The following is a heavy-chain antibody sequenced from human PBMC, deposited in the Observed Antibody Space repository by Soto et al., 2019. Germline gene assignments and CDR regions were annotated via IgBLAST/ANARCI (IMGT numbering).Heavy chain of an antibody. D-gene: IGHD4-17*01. J-gene: IGHJ5*01. Sequence: VQLVESGGGLVQPGGSLRLSCAASGFTFFAYWIHWVRQVPGKGLVWVSRINSDGSHTSYADSVRGRFTISRDNSKNTVYLQMNSLTAEDTAVYYCAKEGHYGDYAGENWFDSWGQGSRVTVSS. V-gene: IGHV3-74*01. CDR2: INSDGSHT. CDR3: AKEGHYGDYAGENWFDS. CDR1: GFTFFAYW.